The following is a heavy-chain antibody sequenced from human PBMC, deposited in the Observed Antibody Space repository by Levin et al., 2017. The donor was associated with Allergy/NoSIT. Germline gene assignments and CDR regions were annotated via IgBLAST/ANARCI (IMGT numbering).Heavy chain of an antibody. D-gene: IGHD3-9*01. V-gene: IGHV3-23*01. Sequence: PGGSLRLSCAASGFTFSHYSMSWVRQAPGKGLEWVSAICPNSDCTYHADSVKGRFTISRDNSKGTLFLQMNSLRAEDTALYYCAKRGDGLTGRHSSDFWGQGTLVTVSS. J-gene: IGHJ4*02. CDR1: GFTFSHYS. CDR2: ICPNSDCT. CDR3: AKRGDGLTGRHSSDF.